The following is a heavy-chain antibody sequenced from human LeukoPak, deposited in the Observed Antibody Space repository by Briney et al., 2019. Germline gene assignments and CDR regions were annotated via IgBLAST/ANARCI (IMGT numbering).Heavy chain of an antibody. Sequence: GGSLRLSCAASGVTFSGSAMHWVRQASGKGLEWVVRIRSKANSYATAYAASVKGRFTISRDDSKNTAYLQMNSLKTEDTAVYYCTRPLSSSTFESYYMDVWGKGTTVTVSS. CDR2: IRSKANSYAT. CDR3: TRPLSSSTFESYYMDV. CDR1: GVTFSGSA. V-gene: IGHV3-73*01. D-gene: IGHD6-6*01. J-gene: IGHJ6*03.